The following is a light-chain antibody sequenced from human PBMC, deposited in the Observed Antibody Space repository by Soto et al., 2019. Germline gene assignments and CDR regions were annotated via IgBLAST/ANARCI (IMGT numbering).Light chain of an antibody. CDR1: SSDVGGYNY. J-gene: IGLJ1*01. CDR3: SSYAGSNNYV. Sequence: QSVLTQPPSAYGSPGQSVTISCTGTSSDVGGYNYVSWYQQHPGKAPKLMIYEVSKRPSGVPDRFSGSKSGNTASLTVSGLQAEDEAHYYCSSYAGSNNYVFGTGTKVTVL. CDR2: EVS. V-gene: IGLV2-8*01.